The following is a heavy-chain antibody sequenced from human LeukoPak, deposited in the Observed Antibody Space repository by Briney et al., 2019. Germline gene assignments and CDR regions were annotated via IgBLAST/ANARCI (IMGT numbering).Heavy chain of an antibody. V-gene: IGHV5-51*01. Sequence: RAGASLKISCKGSGYIFANRWVSWVRQMPGKGVETMGLIYPDDSDARYSPSFQGQVTISADKSSRTAYLQWSSLKASHTAMYFCARGAYGSASYYHHYGMAVWGQGTTVTVSS. CDR2: IYPDDSDA. CDR1: GYIFANRW. J-gene: IGHJ6*02. D-gene: IGHD3-10*01. CDR3: ARGAYGSASYYHHYGMAV.